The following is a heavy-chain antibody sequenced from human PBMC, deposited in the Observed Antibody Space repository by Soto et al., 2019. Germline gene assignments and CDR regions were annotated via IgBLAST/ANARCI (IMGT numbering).Heavy chain of an antibody. D-gene: IGHD6-13*01. V-gene: IGHV1-46*03. CDR1: GYTFTSYY. CDR3: ATSEQLVGRLDY. Sequence: VASVKVSCKASGYTFTSYYMHWVRQAPGQGLEWMGIINPSGGSTSYAQKFQGRVTMTRDTSTSTVYMELSSLRSEDTAVYYCATSEQLVGRLDYWGQGTLVTVSS. CDR2: INPSGGST. J-gene: IGHJ4*02.